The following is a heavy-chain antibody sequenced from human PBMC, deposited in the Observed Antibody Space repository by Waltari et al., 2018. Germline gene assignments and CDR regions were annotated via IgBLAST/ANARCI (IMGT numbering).Heavy chain of an antibody. CDR2: IRSKANSYAT. D-gene: IGHD3-10*01. CDR3: TRIPLMRPNTLSLDAFDI. V-gene: IGHV3-73*01. J-gene: IGHJ3*02. CDR1: GFTFSGSA. Sequence: EVQLVESGGGFVQPGGSLKLACAASGFTFSGSAMHWVRQASGKGLEWVGRIRSKANSYATAYAASVKGRFTISRDDSKNTAYLQMNSLKTEDTAVYYCTRIPLMRPNTLSLDAFDIWGQGTMVTVSS.